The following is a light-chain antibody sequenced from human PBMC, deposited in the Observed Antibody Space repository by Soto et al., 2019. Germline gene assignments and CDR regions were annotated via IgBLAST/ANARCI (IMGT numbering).Light chain of an antibody. CDR3: QVWDSNSVYV. CDR2: DDS. J-gene: IGLJ1*01. CDR1: NIGNKR. Sequence: SSDVTQPPSVSLAPGQTARVTCGGNNIGNKRVHWYQQKPGQAPVLVVYDDSDRPSGIPERFSGSNSGNTATLSISRVEAGDEADYYCQVWDSNSVYVFGTGTKVTVL. V-gene: IGLV3-21*02.